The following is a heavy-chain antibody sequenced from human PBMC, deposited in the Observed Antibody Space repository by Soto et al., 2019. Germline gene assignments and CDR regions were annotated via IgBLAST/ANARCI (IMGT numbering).Heavy chain of an antibody. V-gene: IGHV5-10-1*01. CDR3: ARRGSDWSFDY. CDR1: GYIFSNFW. J-gene: IGHJ4*02. CDR2: VDPADSYT. D-gene: IGHD6-19*01. Sequence: SGESLKISCRTSGYIFSNFWITWVRQMPGKGLEWMGRVDPADSYTKYSPSFQGHVTISVDKSVGTAYLQWRSLNASDTAIYYCARRGSDWSFDYWGQGTLVTVSS.